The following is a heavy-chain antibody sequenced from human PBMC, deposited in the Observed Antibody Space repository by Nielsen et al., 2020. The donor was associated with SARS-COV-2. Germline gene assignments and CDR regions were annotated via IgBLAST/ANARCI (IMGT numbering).Heavy chain of an antibody. CDR1: GFTVSSHY. Sequence: GESLKISCAASGFTVSSHYMSWVRQAPGKGLEWVSVIYSGGSTYYADSVKGRFTISRDNAKNSLYLQMNSLRAEDTAVYYCASTGGIAVAANFDYWGQGTLVTVSS. J-gene: IGHJ4*02. D-gene: IGHD6-19*01. CDR3: ASTGGIAVAANFDY. CDR2: IYSGGST. V-gene: IGHV3-53*01.